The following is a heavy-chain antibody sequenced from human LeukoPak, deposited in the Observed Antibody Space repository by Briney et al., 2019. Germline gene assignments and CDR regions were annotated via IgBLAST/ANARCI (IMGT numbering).Heavy chain of an antibody. J-gene: IGHJ4*02. D-gene: IGHD2-2*01. V-gene: IGHV3-30*02. CDR2: IRYNGNNQ. CDR1: GFTFSSYW. Sequence: GGSLRLSCAASGFTFSSYWMSWVRQAPGKGLEWVAFIRYNGNNQYYADSLKGRFTISRDNSKNTLYLQMNSLRAEDTAVYYCAKGLWDILVVPDAPFDYWGQGTLVTVSS. CDR3: AKGLWDILVVPDAPFDY.